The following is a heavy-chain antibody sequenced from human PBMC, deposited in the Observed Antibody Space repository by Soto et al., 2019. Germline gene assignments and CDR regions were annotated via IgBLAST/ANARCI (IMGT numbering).Heavy chain of an antibody. V-gene: IGHV1-58*01. CDR3: AAVTGTTGLGDFDY. CDR2: IVVGSGNT. CDR1: GFTFTSSA. Sequence: QMPLVQSGPEVKKPGTSVKVSCKASGFTFTSSAVQWVRQARGQRLEWIGWIVVGSGNTNYAQKFQERVTITRDMSTSTAYMELSSLRSEDTAVYYCAAVTGTTGLGDFDYWGQGTLVTVSS. D-gene: IGHD1-7*01. J-gene: IGHJ4*02.